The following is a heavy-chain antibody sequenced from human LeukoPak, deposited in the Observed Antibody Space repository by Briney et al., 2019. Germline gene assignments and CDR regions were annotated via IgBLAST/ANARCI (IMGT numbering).Heavy chain of an antibody. CDR2: IYYSGSA. V-gene: IGHV4-39*07. J-gene: IGHJ5*02. CDR3: ARDRLQLQS. CDR1: GGSISSGSYY. Sequence: SETLSLTCTVSGGSISSGSYYCGWIRQPPGKGLEWIGTIYYSGSAYYNPSLKSRVTISVDKSKNQFSLKLSSVTAADTAVYYCARDRLQLQSWGQGTLVTVSS. D-gene: IGHD1-1*01.